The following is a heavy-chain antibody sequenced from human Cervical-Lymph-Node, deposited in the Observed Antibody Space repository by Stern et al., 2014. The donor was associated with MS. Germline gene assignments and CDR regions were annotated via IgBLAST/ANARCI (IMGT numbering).Heavy chain of an antibody. J-gene: IGHJ4*02. Sequence: VQLVQSGAEVKKPGASVKVSCRASGYSFTDFHMHWVRQAPGQGLEWMGWINIQIGDTHFAQKFQGRVTMARATSLSPAYLERSRLRSDDTAVYYCARDRVGARDGQNYWALDYFDNWGQGTPVTVSS. D-gene: IGHD5-24*01. V-gene: IGHV1-2*02. CDR1: GYSFTDFH. CDR3: ARDRVGARDGQNYWALDYFDN. CDR2: INIQIGDT.